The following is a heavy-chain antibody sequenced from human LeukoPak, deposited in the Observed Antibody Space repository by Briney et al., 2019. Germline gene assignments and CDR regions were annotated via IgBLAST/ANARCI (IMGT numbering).Heavy chain of an antibody. CDR1: GFTFSSSA. CDR3: AKDGSWSCTD. Sequence: PGGSLRLPCAASGFTFSSSAMHWVRQGPGKGLEWVAYIAHHGSDKYYADSVKGRFTISRDNSKRTLYLQVNSLRADDTAVYYCAKDGSWSCTDWGQGTLVTVSS. V-gene: IGHV3-30*02. CDR2: IAHHGSDK. D-gene: IGHD2-8*02. J-gene: IGHJ4*02.